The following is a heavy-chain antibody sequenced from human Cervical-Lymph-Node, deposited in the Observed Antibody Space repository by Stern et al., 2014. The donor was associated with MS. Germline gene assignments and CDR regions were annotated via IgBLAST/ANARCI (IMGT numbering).Heavy chain of an antibody. J-gene: IGHJ4*02. CDR3: ARDYGDFDWTPVSRFDY. CDR2: INAGNGNT. Sequence: QVQLVESGAEVQKPGASVKVSCTASGYTFTSYVLHWVRQAPGQSLEWMGWINAGNGNTKYAHNFQGRVTFSRDTSASTAYMEMSSLRSEDTAVFYCARDYGDFDWTPVSRFDYWAREPRSPYPQ. D-gene: IGHD4-17*01. CDR1: GYTFTSYV. V-gene: IGHV1-3*01.